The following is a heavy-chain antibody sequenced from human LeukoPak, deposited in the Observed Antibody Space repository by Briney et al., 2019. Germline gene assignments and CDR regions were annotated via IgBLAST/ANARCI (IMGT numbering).Heavy chain of an antibody. D-gene: IGHD3-10*01. J-gene: IGHJ4*02. V-gene: IGHV3-23*01. CDR1: GFTFSSYA. Sequence: GGSLRLSCAASGFTFSSYAMSWVRQAPGKGLEWVSAISGSGGSTHYADSVKGRFTISRDNPKNTLYLQMNSLRAEDTAVYYCAKDWELPRFDYWGQGTLVTVSS. CDR3: AKDWELPRFDY. CDR2: ISGSGGST.